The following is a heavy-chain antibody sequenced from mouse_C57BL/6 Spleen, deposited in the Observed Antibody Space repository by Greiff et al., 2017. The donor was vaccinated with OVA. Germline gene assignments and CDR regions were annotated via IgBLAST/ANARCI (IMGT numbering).Heavy chain of an antibody. CDR2: IWSGGST. Sequence: QVHVKQSGPGLVQPSQRLSITCTVSGFSLTSYGVHWVRQSPGKGLEWLGVIWSGGSTDYNAAFISRLSISKDNSKSQVFFKMNSLQADDTAIYYCASYGYDYYYAMDYWGQGTSVTVSS. D-gene: IGHD2-2*01. CDR3: ASYGYDYYYAMDY. J-gene: IGHJ4*01. CDR1: GFSLTSYG. V-gene: IGHV2-2*01.